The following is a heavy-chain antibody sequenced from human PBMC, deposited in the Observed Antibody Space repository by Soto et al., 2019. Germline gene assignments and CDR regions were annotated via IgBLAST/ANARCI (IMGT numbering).Heavy chain of an antibody. CDR3: ARGGYSYGYTDGMDV. CDR2: IYPGDSDT. V-gene: IGHV5-51*01. D-gene: IGHD5-18*01. Sequence: RGESLKISCKGSGYSFTSYWIGWVRQMPGKGLEWMGIIYPGDSDTRYSPSFQGQVTISADKSISTAYLQWSSLKASDTAMYYCARGGYSYGYTDGMDVGAQGPTATVPS. CDR1: GYSFTSYW. J-gene: IGHJ6*02.